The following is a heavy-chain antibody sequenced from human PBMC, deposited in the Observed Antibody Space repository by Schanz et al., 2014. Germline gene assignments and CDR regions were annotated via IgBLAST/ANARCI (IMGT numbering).Heavy chain of an antibody. D-gene: IGHD4-17*01. V-gene: IGHV1-69*09. Sequence: QVLQVQSGSELKKPGTSVKVSCKASGGTFSSYSISWVRQAPGQGLEWMGRIIPILGIVNYAQRFQDRVRITADKSTSTAYMELSSLRSEDTAVYYCARGYGDSPTDFWGQGTLVTVSS. CDR2: IIPILGIV. J-gene: IGHJ4*02. CDR1: GGTFSSYS. CDR3: ARGYGDSPTDF.